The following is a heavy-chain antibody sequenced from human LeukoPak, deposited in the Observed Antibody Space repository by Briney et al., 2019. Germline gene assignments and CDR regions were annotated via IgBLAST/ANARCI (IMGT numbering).Heavy chain of an antibody. D-gene: IGHD6-6*01. CDR2: IYHSGST. CDR3: ARPAYAEYSSSWWAY. CDR1: GYSISSGYY. V-gene: IGHV4-38-2*01. J-gene: IGHJ4*02. Sequence: PSETLSLTCVVSGYSISSGYYWGWIRQPPGKGLEWIGSIYHSGSTYYNPSLKSRVTISVDTSKNQFSLKLRSVTAADTAVYYCARPAYAEYSSSWWAYWGQGTLVTVSS.